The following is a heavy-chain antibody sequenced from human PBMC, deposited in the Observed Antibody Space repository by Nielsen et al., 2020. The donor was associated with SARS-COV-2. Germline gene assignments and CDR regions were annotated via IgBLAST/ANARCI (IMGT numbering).Heavy chain of an antibody. D-gene: IGHD3-9*01. J-gene: IGHJ5*02. CDR1: GFTFSSYE. CDR2: ISSSGSTI. CDR3: ARDVWDYDILTGYRKANWFDP. Sequence: GGSLRLSCAASGFTFSSYEMNWVRQAPGKGLEWVSYISSSGSTIYYADSVKGRFTISRDNAKNSLYLQMNSLRAEDTAVYYCARDVWDYDILTGYRKANWFDPWGQGTLVTVSS. V-gene: IGHV3-48*03.